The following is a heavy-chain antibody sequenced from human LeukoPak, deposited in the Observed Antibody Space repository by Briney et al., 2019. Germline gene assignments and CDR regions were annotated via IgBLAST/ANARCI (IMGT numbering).Heavy chain of an antibody. CDR2: INPNSGGT. D-gene: IGHD6-25*01. CDR3: ARGRPGDYFDY. Sequence: GASVKVSCKASGYTFTGYFMHWVRQAPGQGLEWMGWINPNSGGTSYLQNFQGRVTMTRDTSISTAYMDLSRLRSDDTAMYYCARGRPGDYFDYWGQGTLVTVSS. CDR1: GYTFTGYF. V-gene: IGHV1-2*02. J-gene: IGHJ4*02.